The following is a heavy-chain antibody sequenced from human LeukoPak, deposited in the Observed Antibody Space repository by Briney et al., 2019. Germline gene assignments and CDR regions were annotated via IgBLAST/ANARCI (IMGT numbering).Heavy chain of an antibody. CDR3: ARNADGSTKNYGTDV. J-gene: IGHJ6*02. CDR2: IGRGGTPI. V-gene: IGHV3-21*01. CDR1: GVIFSDYS. Sequence: GGSLRLSCAASGVIFSDYSMNWVRQAPGKGLEWVAIIGRGGTPIYYGDSVKGRFTISRDNAKNSLYLQMNSLTVEDTAVYFCARNADGSTKNYGTDVWGQGTTVNVSS. D-gene: IGHD5/OR15-5a*01.